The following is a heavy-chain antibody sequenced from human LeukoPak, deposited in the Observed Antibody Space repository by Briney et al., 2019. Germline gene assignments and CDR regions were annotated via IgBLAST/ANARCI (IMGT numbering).Heavy chain of an antibody. CDR1: GFTFSSYA. CDR2: ISYDGSNK. Sequence: GRSLRLSCAASGFTFSSYAMHWVRQAPGKGLEWVAVISYDGSNKYYADSVKGRFTISRDNSKNTLYLQMNSLRAEDTAVYYCARPTHYYDSSGYYLDYWGQGTLVTVSS. V-gene: IGHV3-30*04. D-gene: IGHD3-22*01. J-gene: IGHJ4*02. CDR3: ARPTHYYDSSGYYLDY.